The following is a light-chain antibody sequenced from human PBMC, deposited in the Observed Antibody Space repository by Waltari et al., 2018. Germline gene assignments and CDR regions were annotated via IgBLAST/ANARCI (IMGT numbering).Light chain of an antibody. CDR2: GTS. CDR1: TSNIGGGYD. Sequence: QSVLTQPPSVSGAPGQRVTISCTGSTSNIGGGYDVHWYQHLPGTAPKLLIYGTSNRPSGVPDRFSGSKSGTSASLAITGLQAEDEADYYCQSYDSSLSGWVFGGGTKLTVL. V-gene: IGLV1-40*01. CDR3: QSYDSSLSGWV. J-gene: IGLJ2*01.